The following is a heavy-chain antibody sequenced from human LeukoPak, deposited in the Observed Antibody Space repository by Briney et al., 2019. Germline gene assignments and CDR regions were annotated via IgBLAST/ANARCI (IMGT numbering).Heavy chain of an antibody. CDR2: IYYSGST. CDR3: ARRIVGALRGSWFDP. CDR1: GGSISSSSNY. J-gene: IGHJ5*02. Sequence: SETLSLTCTVSGGSISSSSNYWGWIRQPPGKGLEWIGSIYYSGSTYYNPSLKSRVTISVDTSKNQFSLKLSSVTAADTAVYYCARRIVGALRGSWFDPWGQGTLVTVSS. V-gene: IGHV4-39*07. D-gene: IGHD1-26*01.